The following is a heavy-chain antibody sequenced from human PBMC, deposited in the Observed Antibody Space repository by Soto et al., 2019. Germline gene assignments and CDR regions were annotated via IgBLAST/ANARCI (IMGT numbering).Heavy chain of an antibody. D-gene: IGHD3-10*01. CDR3: TRAAFGDGMDL. CDR2: MGGAGAR. CDR1: GFTHNSYD. J-gene: IGHJ6*02. V-gene: IGHV3-13*01. Sequence: EVQLVESGGGLVQPGGSLRLSCAAFGFTHNSYDMPWVRQVTGKGLEWVSSMGGAGAREYADSVKGRFIISRDNAKNSLYLQMDSLRAGDTAVYYCTRAAFGDGMDLWGQGTPVTVSS.